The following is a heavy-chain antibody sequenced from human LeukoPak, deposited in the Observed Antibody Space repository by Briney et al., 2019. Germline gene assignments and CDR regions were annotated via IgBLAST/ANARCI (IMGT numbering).Heavy chain of an antibody. J-gene: IGHJ6*02. Sequence: PGGSLRLSCAASGFTFSSYWMRWVRQAPGKGLVWVSRINSDGSSTSYADSVKGRFTISRDNAKNTLYLQMNSLRAEDTAVYYCARDYYYYGMDVWGQGTTVTVSS. CDR1: GFTFSSYW. CDR2: INSDGSST. CDR3: ARDYYYYGMDV. V-gene: IGHV3-74*01.